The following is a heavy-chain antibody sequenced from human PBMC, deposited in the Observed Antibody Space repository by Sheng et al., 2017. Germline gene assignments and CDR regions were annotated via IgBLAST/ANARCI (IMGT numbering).Heavy chain of an antibody. J-gene: IGHJ3*02. CDR1: GFTFNIYG. V-gene: IGHV3-23*04. Sequence: EVQLVESGGGLVQPGGTVRLSCVVSGFTFNIYGMSWVRQAPGKGLEWVSAISGTGDSTNYADSVKGRFTISRDNSKNTLYVQMNSLRAEDTAVYYCAKNSSELRGTFDRWGQGTMVT. CDR3: AKNSSELRGTFDR. D-gene: IGHD1-7*01. CDR2: ISGTGDST.